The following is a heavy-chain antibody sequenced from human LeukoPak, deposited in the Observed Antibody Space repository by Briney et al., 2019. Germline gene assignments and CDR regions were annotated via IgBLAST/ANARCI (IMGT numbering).Heavy chain of an antibody. Sequence: GRSLRLSCAASGFTFSSYAMHWVRQAPGKGLEWVAVIPYVGSNKYYADSVKGRFTISRDNSKNTLYLQMNSLRAEDTAVYYCARSSTGMRYFDWFAADYWGQGTLVTVSS. V-gene: IGHV3-30-3*01. CDR2: IPYVGSNK. J-gene: IGHJ4*02. CDR1: GFTFSSYA. CDR3: ARSSTGMRYFDWFAADY. D-gene: IGHD3-9*01.